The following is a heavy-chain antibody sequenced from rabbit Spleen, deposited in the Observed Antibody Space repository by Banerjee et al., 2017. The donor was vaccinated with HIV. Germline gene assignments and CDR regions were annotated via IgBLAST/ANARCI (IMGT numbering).Heavy chain of an antibody. D-gene: IGHD8-1*01. Sequence: QEQLVESGGGLVQPGGSLKLSCKASGFDFSNYGVSWVRQAPGKGLEWVACAVAGSSDSTYSATWAKGRFTISKTSSTTVTLQMTSLTAADTATYFCARDSGSSFSSYGMDLWGPGTLVTVS. V-gene: IGHV1S45*01. J-gene: IGHJ6*01. CDR1: GFDFSNYG. CDR2: AVAGSSDST. CDR3: ARDSGSSFSSYGMDL.